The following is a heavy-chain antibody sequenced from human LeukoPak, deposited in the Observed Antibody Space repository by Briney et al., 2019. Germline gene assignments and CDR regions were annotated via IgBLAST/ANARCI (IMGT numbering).Heavy chain of an antibody. J-gene: IGHJ4*02. V-gene: IGHV4-59*08. Sequence: WETLSLTCSVSGGSISSYFWSWIRQPPGKGLEWIGYIYYSGSTYYNPSLESRVTISVDTSKNQFSLKLNSVTAADTAVYYCARHDSGTYYSRFEYWGQGTLVTVSS. CDR2: IYYSGST. D-gene: IGHD1-26*01. CDR1: GGSISSYF. CDR3: ARHDSGTYYSRFEY.